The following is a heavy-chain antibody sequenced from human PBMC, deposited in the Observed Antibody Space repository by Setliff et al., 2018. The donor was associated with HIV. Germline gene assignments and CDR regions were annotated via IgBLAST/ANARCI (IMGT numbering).Heavy chain of an antibody. Sequence: ASVKVSCKASGYTFTGHYLHWVRQAPGQGLEWLGWVNPNSGAAIYAQNFQGRVTMTRDTSINAVYMELRGLRSDDTAVYYCARNFGLSPSGKYYYYYGMDIWGQGTTVTVSS. CDR2: VNPNSGAA. D-gene: IGHD3-10*01. V-gene: IGHV1-2*02. CDR1: GYTFTGHY. J-gene: IGHJ6*02. CDR3: ARNFGLSPSGKYYYYYGMDI.